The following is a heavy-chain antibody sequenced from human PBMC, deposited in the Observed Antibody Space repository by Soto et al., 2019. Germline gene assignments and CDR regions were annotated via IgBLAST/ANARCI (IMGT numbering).Heavy chain of an antibody. J-gene: IGHJ3*02. V-gene: IGHV3-15*01. D-gene: IGHD2-15*01. CDR1: GFIFSDAW. Sequence: EVQLVESGGGLVKPGGSLRLSCAASGFIFSDAWMSWVRQAPGKGLEWVGRIKSKTNGGTTDYAAPVKGRFTISRDDSENTLFLQMNSLKTEDTVVYYRTTEGSSAFDIWGQGTMVTVSS. CDR2: IKSKTNGGTT. CDR3: TTEGSSAFDI.